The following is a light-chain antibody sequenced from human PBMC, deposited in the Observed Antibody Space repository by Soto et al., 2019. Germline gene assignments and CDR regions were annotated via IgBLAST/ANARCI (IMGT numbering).Light chain of an antibody. Sequence: DIQMTQSXXSLSVSVGDRVTITCRASESISRHLNWYQQKPGKAPNLLIYAASSLQNGVPSRFSGSGSGTDFTLTISNLQPEDFATYYCQQSYSTLSITFGQGTRLEIK. CDR3: QQSYSTLSIT. CDR2: AAS. J-gene: IGKJ5*01. CDR1: ESISRH. V-gene: IGKV1-39*01.